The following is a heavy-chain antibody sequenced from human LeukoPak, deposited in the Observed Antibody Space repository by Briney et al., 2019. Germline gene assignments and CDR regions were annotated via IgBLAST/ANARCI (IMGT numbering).Heavy chain of an antibody. Sequence: GASVKVSCKVSGYTLTELSMHWVRQAPGKGLEWMGGFDPEDGETIYAQKFQGRVTMTEDTSTDTAYMELSSLRSEGTAVYYCATHNIAAADYFDYWGQGTLVTVSS. V-gene: IGHV1-24*01. J-gene: IGHJ4*02. D-gene: IGHD6-13*01. CDR1: GYTLTELS. CDR2: FDPEDGET. CDR3: ATHNIAAADYFDY.